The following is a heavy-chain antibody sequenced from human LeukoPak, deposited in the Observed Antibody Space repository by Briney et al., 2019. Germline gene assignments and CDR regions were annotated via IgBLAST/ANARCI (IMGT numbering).Heavy chain of an antibody. CDR1: GSIFSSYG. CDR2: ISGSGGST. V-gene: IGHV3-23*01. CDR3: AKTRGSGPFDY. D-gene: IGHD3-10*01. Sequence: PGGSLRLSCAASGSIFSSYGMSWVRQAPGKGLEWVSAISGSGGSTYYADSVKGRFTISRDNSKNTLYLQMNNLRAEDTAVYYCAKTRGSGPFDYWGQGTLVTVSS. J-gene: IGHJ4*02.